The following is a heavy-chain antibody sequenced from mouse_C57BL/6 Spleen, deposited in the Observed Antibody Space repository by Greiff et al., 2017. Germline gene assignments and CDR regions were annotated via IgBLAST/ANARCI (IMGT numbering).Heavy chain of an antibody. J-gene: IGHJ1*03. CDR2: IWRGGST. V-gene: IGHV2-5*01. CDR3: AKKANLRDWYFDV. D-gene: IGHD1-1*01. CDR1: GFSLTSYG. Sequence: QVQLQQSGPGLVQPSQSLSITCTVSGFSLTSYGVHWVRQSPGKGLEWLGVIWRGGSTDYNAAFMSRLSITKDNTKSQVFFKMNSLQADDTAIYYCAKKANLRDWYFDVWGTGTTVTVSS.